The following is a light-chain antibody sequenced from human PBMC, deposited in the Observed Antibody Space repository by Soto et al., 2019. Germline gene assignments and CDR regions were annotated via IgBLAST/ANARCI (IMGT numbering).Light chain of an antibody. CDR3: SSYTTRIPVV. CDR2: EVS. J-gene: IGLJ2*01. CDR1: SSDVGDYNY. Sequence: QSALTQPASVSGSPGQSITISCTGTSSDVGDYNYISWYQQHPGKAPKLMIYEVSNRPSGVSNRFSGSKSGSTASLTISGLQAEDEADYYCSSYTTRIPVVFGGGTKVTVL. V-gene: IGLV2-14*01.